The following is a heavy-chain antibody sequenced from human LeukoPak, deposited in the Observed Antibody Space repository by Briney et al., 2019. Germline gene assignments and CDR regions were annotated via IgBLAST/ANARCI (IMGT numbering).Heavy chain of an antibody. CDR3: ARDSGSSWIPFFEY. CDR1: GGSISSYY. V-gene: IGHV4-59*01. D-gene: IGHD6-13*01. J-gene: IGHJ4*02. Sequence: SETLSLTCTVSGGSISSYYWSWIRQPPGKGLEWIGYIYYSGSTNYNPSLKSRVTISVDTSKNQFSLKLRSVTAADTAVYYCARDSGSSWIPFFEYWGQGTLVTVSS. CDR2: IYYSGST.